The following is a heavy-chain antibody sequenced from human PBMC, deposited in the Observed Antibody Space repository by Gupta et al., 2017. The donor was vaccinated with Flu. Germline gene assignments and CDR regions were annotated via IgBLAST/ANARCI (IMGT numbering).Heavy chain of an antibody. CDR3: ARGSFGYVDY. V-gene: IGHV4-4*07. D-gene: IGHD2-15*01. CDR1: GVAVTSYY. CDR2: IYTTSWIT. J-gene: IGHJ4*02. Sequence: QVRLQESGPGLVKPSETLSLTFTVSGVAVTSYYSIWIRQPAGKGPEWVGRIYTTSWITIYNPSLKRRVTISVDTSKNQFSVKLTSVNAADTAVYYCARGSFGYVDYWGQGTLVTVSS.